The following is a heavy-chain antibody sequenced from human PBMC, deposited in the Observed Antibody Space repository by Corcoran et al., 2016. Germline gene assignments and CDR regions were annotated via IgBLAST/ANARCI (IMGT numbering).Heavy chain of an antibody. J-gene: IGHJ6*02. V-gene: IGHV3-30*18. CDR3: AKDLFPSGNYGMDV. CDR1: GFTFSSYG. CDR2: ISYDGSNK. D-gene: IGHD3-10*01. Sequence: QVQLVESGGGVVQPGRSLRLSCAASGFTFSSYGMHWVRQAPGKGLEWVAVISYDGSNKYYADSVKGRFTISRDNSKNTLYLQMHSLRAEDTAVYYCAKDLFPSGNYGMDVWGQGTTVTVSS.